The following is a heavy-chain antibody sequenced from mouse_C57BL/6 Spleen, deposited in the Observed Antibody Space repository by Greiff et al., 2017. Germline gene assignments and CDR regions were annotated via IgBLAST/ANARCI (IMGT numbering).Heavy chain of an antibody. Sequence: VQLQQSGAELVKPGASVKISCKASGYAFSSYWMNWVKQRPGKGLEWIGQIYPGDGDTNYNGKFKGKATLTADKSSSTAYMQLSSLTSEDSAVYFCARGLNWERGYFDYWGQGTTLTVSS. CDR3: ARGLNWERGYFDY. J-gene: IGHJ2*01. CDR1: GYAFSSYW. D-gene: IGHD4-1*01. V-gene: IGHV1-80*01. CDR2: IYPGDGDT.